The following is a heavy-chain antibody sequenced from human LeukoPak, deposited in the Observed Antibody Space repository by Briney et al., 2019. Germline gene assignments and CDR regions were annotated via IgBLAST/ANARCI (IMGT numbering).Heavy chain of an antibody. Sequence: GGSLRLSCAAYGFTFSTYWMYWVRQAPGKGLEWVANIKQDGSHKYYVDSVKGRFTISRDNAKNSLYLQMNSLRVEDTAVYYCVREEGYWGQGTLVTVSS. J-gene: IGHJ4*02. V-gene: IGHV3-7*01. CDR3: VREEGY. CDR1: GFTFSTYW. CDR2: IKQDGSHK.